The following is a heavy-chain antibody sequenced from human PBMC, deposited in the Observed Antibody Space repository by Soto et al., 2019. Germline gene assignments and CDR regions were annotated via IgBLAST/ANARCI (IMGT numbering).Heavy chain of an antibody. CDR3: AKDRYAGSGSLGDY. D-gene: IGHD3-10*01. CDR2: ISGSGDNT. CDR1: GFTFSNYA. Sequence: GGSLRLSCAASGFTFSNYAMSWVRQAPGKGLEWVSGISGSGDNTYYADSVKGRFTISRDNSKNTLYLQMKSLRAEDTALYYCAKDRYAGSGSLGDYWGQGTLVTVSS. V-gene: IGHV3-23*01. J-gene: IGHJ4*02.